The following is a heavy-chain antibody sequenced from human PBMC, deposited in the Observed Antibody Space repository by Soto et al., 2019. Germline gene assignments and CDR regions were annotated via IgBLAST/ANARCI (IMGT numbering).Heavy chain of an antibody. D-gene: IGHD3-10*01. V-gene: IGHV3-33*01. Sequence: PWRTRRLSCVPCGFTQKIRPGHWVRQAPGKGLDWVAVIWYDGSNKYYADSVKGRFTISRDNSKNTLYLQMNSLRAEDTAVYYCARGLMVRGVTRTFDYWGQGT. CDR1: GFTQKIRP. CDR3: ARGLMVRGVTRTFDY. CDR2: IWYDGSNK. J-gene: IGHJ4*02.